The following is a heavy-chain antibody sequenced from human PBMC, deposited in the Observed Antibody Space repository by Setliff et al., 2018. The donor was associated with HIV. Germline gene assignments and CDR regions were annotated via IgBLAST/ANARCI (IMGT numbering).Heavy chain of an antibody. J-gene: IGHJ4*02. CDR3: ARDAEYSGSAWDS. CDR1: GDTFSNYP. Sequence: SVKVSCKASGDTFSNYPISWLRQAPGQGPEWMGGIIPALGTADYAQKFQGRVTFTADESTNTAFMELSSLRSEDTAVYYCARDAEYSGSAWDSWGQGTLVSVS. CDR2: IIPALGTA. D-gene: IGHD5-12*01. V-gene: IGHV1-69*13.